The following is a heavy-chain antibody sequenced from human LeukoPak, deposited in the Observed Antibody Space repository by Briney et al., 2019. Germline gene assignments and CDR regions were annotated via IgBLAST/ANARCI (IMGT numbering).Heavy chain of an antibody. Sequence: SVKVSCKASGGTFSSYAISWVRQAPGQGLEWMGGIIPIFGTANYAQKFQGRVTITADESTSTAYMELSSLRSEDTAVYYCARASTYYDFRSGYHCYYYGMDVWGQGTTVTVSS. V-gene: IGHV1-69*13. CDR3: ARASTYYDFRSGYHCYYYGMDV. CDR2: IIPIFGTA. CDR1: GGTFSSYA. J-gene: IGHJ6*02. D-gene: IGHD3-3*01.